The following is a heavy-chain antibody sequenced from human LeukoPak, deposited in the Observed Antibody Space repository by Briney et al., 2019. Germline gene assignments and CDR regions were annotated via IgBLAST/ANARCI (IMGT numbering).Heavy chain of an antibody. CDR1: GGSFSGYY. V-gene: IGHV4-34*01. J-gene: IGHJ3*02. Sequence: PSETLSLTCAVYGGSFSGYYWSWIRQPPGKGLEWIGEINHSGSTNYNPSLKSRVTISVDTSKNQFSLKLSSVTAADTAVYYCARGFARARKAFDIWGQGTMVTVSS. D-gene: IGHD1-14*01. CDR2: INHSGST. CDR3: ARGFARARKAFDI.